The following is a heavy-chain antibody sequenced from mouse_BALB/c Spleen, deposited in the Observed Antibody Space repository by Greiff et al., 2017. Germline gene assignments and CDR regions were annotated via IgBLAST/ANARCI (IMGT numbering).Heavy chain of an antibody. CDR3: ARGPLTTVVALYAMDY. CDR2: ISSGGST. CDR1: GFTFSSYA. Sequence: EVKVEESGGGLVKPGGSLKLSCAASGFTFSSYAMSWVRQTPEKRLEWVASISSGGSTYYPDSVKGRFTISRDNARNILYLQMSSLRSEDTAMYYCARGPLTTVVALYAMDYWGQGTSVTVSS. D-gene: IGHD1-1*01. J-gene: IGHJ4*01. V-gene: IGHV5-6-5*01.